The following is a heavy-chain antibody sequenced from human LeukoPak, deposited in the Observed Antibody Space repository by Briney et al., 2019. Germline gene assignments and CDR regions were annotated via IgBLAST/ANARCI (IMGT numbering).Heavy chain of an antibody. D-gene: IGHD3-22*01. CDR2: IYSGGST. CDR3: AREYYYDSRGYFDY. Sequence: GGSLRLSCAASGFTFSSYGMHWVRQAPGKGLEWVSVIYSGGSTYYADSVKGRFTISRDNPKNTLYLQMNSLRAEDTAVYYCAREYYYDSRGYFDYWGQGTLVTVSS. CDR1: GFTFSSYG. V-gene: IGHV3-53*01. J-gene: IGHJ4*02.